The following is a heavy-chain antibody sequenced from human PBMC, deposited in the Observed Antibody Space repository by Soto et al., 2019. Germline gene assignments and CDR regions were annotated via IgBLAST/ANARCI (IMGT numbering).Heavy chain of an antibody. Sequence: PGGSLRLSCAASGSTFSSYSMNWVRQAPGKGLEWVSYISSSSTIYYADSVKGRFTISRDNAKNSLYLQMNSLRAEDTAVYYCARDTLYCSGCSCYTPYYYYYFMAVWGKGTTVTVSS. V-gene: IGHV3-48*01. CDR1: GSTFSSYS. D-gene: IGHD2-15*01. CDR3: ARDTLYCSGCSCYTPYYYYYFMAV. J-gene: IGHJ6*03. CDR2: ISSSSTI.